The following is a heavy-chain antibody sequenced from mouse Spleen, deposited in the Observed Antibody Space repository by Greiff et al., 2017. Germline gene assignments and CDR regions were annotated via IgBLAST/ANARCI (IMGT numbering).Heavy chain of an antibody. CDR2: ISNGGGST. Sequence: LQQSGGGLVQPGGSLKLSCATSGFTFSDYYMYWVRQTPEKRLEWVAYISNGGGSTYYPDTVKGRFTISRDNAKNTLYRQMSRLKSEDTAMYYCARGGGSTMGWFAYWGQGTLVTVSA. CDR3: ARGGGSTMGWFAY. CDR1: GFTFSDYY. J-gene: IGHJ3*01. V-gene: IGHV5-12*02. D-gene: IGHD2-1*01.